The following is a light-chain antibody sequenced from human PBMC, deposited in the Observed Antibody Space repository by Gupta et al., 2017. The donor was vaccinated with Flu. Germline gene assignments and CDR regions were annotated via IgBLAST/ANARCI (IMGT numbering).Light chain of an antibody. CDR1: QGISTY. CDR2: VAS. J-gene: IGKJ1*01. V-gene: IGKV1-9*01. Sequence: PSFLSASVGDRVTITCRASQGISTYLAWYQQKPGKAPKLIIYVASILQSGVPSRFSGSASGTEFTLTISILHAEDFATYYCQQVNSYPWTFGQGTKVEIK. CDR3: QQVNSYPWT.